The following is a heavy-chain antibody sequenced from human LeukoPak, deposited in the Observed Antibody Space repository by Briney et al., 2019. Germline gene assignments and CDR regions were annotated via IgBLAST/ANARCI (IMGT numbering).Heavy chain of an antibody. J-gene: IGHJ6*02. D-gene: IGHD3-9*01. CDR3: ARFGIRYFDWLPYYYYGMDV. Sequence: GGSLRLSCAASGFTFSSYSMNWVRQAPGKGLEWVSSISSSSSYIYYADSVKGRFTISRDNAKNSLYLQMNSLRAEDTAVYYCARFGIRYFDWLPYYYYGMDVWGQGTTVTVSS. CDR2: ISSSSSYI. V-gene: IGHV3-21*01. CDR1: GFTFSSYS.